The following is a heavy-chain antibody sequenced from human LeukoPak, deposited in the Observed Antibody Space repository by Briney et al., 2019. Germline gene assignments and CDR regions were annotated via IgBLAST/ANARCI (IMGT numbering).Heavy chain of an antibody. Sequence: GGSLRLSCAASGFTFSSYGMHWVRQAPGKGLEWVAVIWYDGSNKYYADSVKGRFTISRDNSKNTLYLQMNSLRAEDTAVYYCARDADYYDSSGYPDYWGQGTLVTVSS. CDR2: IWYDGSNK. CDR3: ARDADYYDSSGYPDY. J-gene: IGHJ4*02. V-gene: IGHV3-33*01. CDR1: GFTFSSYG. D-gene: IGHD3-22*01.